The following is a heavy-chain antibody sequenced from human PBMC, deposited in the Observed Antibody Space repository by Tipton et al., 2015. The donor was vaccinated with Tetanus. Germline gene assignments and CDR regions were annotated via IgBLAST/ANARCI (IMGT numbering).Heavy chain of an antibody. CDR2: IYYSGST. D-gene: IGHD3-9*01. CDR1: GGSISSYY. V-gene: IGHV4-59*12. CDR3: ARAEVNFTTAPPGYYNVYYYYGMDV. Sequence: TLSLTCTVSGGSISSYYWSWIRQPPGKGLEWIGYIYYSGSTNYNPSLKSRVTISVDTSKNQFSLKLSSVTAADTAVYYCARAEVNFTTAPPGYYNVYYYYGMDVWGQGTTVPVSS. J-gene: IGHJ6*02.